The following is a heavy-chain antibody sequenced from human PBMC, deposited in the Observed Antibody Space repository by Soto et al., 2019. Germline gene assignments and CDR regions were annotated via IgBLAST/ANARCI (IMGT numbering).Heavy chain of an antibody. Sequence: QAQVVQSGAEVRKPGSSVKLSCKASEGTFNSYAIAWVRQAPGQGLEWMGGIIPYYNTPNYAQKFQDRVTIAADDSTNTVYMELSSLRSDDTAVYFCASGASRWYPYGFDSWAQGTLVTVSS. V-gene: IGHV1-69*01. D-gene: IGHD6-13*01. J-gene: IGHJ4*02. CDR1: EGTFNSYA. CDR3: ASGASRWYPYGFDS. CDR2: IIPYYNTP.